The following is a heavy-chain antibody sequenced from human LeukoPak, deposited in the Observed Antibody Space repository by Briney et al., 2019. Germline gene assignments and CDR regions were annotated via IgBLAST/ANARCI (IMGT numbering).Heavy chain of an antibody. CDR1: GFTFSTYE. CDR2: ISSSGSTT. V-gene: IGHV3-48*03. CDR3: ASPQYYFDY. Sequence: GGSPTLSCAASGFTFSTYEMNWVRQAPGKGLEWVSHISSSGSTTYYADSVKGRFTISRDNAKNSLYLQMNSLRAEDTAVYYCASPQYYFDYWGQGTLVTVSS. J-gene: IGHJ4*02.